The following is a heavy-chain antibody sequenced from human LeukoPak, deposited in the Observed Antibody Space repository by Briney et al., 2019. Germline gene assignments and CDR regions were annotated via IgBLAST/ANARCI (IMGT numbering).Heavy chain of an antibody. D-gene: IGHD3-22*01. J-gene: IGHJ4*02. Sequence: GASVKVSCKASGYTFTSYGISWVRQAPGQGLEWMGWISAYNGNTNYAQKLQGRVTMTTDTSTSTAYMELRSLRSDDTAVYYCARVPPYYDSSGYYYYFDYWGQGTLVTVSS. CDR1: GYTFTSYG. CDR3: ARVPPYYDSSGYYYYFDY. CDR2: ISAYNGNT. V-gene: IGHV1-18*01.